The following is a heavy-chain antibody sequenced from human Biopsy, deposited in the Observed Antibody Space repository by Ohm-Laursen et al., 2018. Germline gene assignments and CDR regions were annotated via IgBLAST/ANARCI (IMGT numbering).Heavy chain of an antibody. CDR1: GASIEDYY. D-gene: IGHD2-2*01. V-gene: IGHV4-59*01. Sequence: GTLSLTCTVSGASIEDYYWTWIRQAPGKTLEWIASINYRGNTNYNPSLRSRVTMSAHTSTNQFSLKLTSVTAADTAVYYCARDKITYCTSTSCDYFGMDVWGQGTTVTVSS. J-gene: IGHJ6*02. CDR3: ARDKITYCTSTSCDYFGMDV. CDR2: INYRGNT.